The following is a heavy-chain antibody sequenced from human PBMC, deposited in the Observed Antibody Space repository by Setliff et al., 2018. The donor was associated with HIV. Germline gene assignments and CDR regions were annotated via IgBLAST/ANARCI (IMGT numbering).Heavy chain of an antibody. CDR2: IGYDGRDK. CDR1: GFTFRTSW. J-gene: IGHJ3*02. CDR3: ILLGMHGALNI. Sequence: PGGSLRLSCVASGFTFRTSWMAWVRQAPGKGLEWVALIGYDGRDKYYTDSLKGRFTISRDNSNNTLYLQMDSLSTEDTAVYYCILLGMHGALNIWGQGTMVTVSS. D-gene: IGHD7-27*01. V-gene: IGHV3-33*03.